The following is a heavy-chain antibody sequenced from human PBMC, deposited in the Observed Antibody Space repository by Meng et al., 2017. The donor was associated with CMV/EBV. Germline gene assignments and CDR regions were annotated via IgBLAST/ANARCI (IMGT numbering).Heavy chain of an antibody. V-gene: IGHV3-53*01. Sequence: GGSLRLSCAASGFTVSSNYMSWVRQAPGKGLEWVSVIYSGGSTYYADSVKGRFTISRDNSKNTLYLQMNSLRAEDTAVYYCARPSEGHYYGMDVWGQGTTVTVSS. J-gene: IGHJ6*02. D-gene: IGHD2-2*01. CDR2: IYSGGST. CDR3: ARPSEGHYYGMDV. CDR1: GFTVSSNY.